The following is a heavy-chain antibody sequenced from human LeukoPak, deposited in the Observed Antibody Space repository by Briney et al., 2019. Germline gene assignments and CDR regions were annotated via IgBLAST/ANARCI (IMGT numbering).Heavy chain of an antibody. CDR3: ARALVEQWLVCPNWFDP. D-gene: IGHD6-19*01. Sequence: ASVKVSCKASGYTFTSYAMNWVRQAPGQGLEWMGWINTNTGNPTYAQGFTGRFVFSLDTSVSTAYLQISSLKAEDTAVYYCARALVEQWLVCPNWFDPWGQGTLVTVSS. CDR2: INTNTGNP. J-gene: IGHJ5*02. V-gene: IGHV7-4-1*02. CDR1: GYTFTSYA.